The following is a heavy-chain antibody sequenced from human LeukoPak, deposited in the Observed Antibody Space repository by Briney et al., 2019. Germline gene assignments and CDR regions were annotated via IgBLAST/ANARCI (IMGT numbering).Heavy chain of an antibody. V-gene: IGHV3-23*01. CDR1: RFTFDSYS. CDR3: AKDQAAAGTAISAWDYYYYGMDV. J-gene: IGHJ6*02. CDR2: ISGSGDGT. D-gene: IGHD6-13*01. Sequence: GGSLRLSCATSRFTFDSYSMSWVRQARQAPGKGLEWVSTISGSGDGTYYADSVKGRFTISRDNSRNTLYLQMSSLRAEDTAVYYCAKDQAAAGTAISAWDYYYYGMDVWGQGTTVTVSS.